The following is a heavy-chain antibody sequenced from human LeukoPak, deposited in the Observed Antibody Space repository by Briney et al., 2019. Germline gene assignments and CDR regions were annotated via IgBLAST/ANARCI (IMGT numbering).Heavy chain of an antibody. CDR3: AKDRVRYSGSYSPDY. Sequence: GGSLRLSCAASGFTFSSYAMHWVRQAPGKGLEWVAVISYDGSNKYYADSVKGRFTISRDNSKNTLYLQMNSLRAEDTAVYYCAKDRVRYSGSYSPDYWGQGTLVTVSS. J-gene: IGHJ4*02. CDR1: GFTFSSYA. D-gene: IGHD1-26*01. V-gene: IGHV3-30*04. CDR2: ISYDGSNK.